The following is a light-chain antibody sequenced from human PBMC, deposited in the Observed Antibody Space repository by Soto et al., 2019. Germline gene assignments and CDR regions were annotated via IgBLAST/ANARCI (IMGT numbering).Light chain of an antibody. CDR1: QRINTY. CDR2: AAS. J-gene: IGKJ1*01. CDR3: QQYYTSPRT. V-gene: IGKV1-39*01. Sequence: DIQMTQSPSTLSAGVGDRVTITCRASQRINTYLNWYQQKPGKAPTLLIYAASNLPTGVPSRFSGGGSGTDFTLTINTLQPEDFATYFCQQYYTSPRTFGQGTKVEIK.